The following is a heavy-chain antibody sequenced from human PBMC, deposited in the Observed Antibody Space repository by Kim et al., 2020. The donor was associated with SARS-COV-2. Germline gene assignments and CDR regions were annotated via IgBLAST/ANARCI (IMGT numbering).Heavy chain of an antibody. J-gene: IGHJ3*02. CDR3: AKAGPINGAFDI. CDR2: ISYDGSNK. CDR1: GFTFSSYG. Sequence: GGSLRLSCAASGFTFSSYGMHWVRQAPGKGLEWVAVISYDGSNKYYADSVKGRFTISRDNSKNTLYLQMNSLRVEDTAVYYCAKAGPINGAFDIWGQGAIVTVSS. V-gene: IGHV3-30*18. D-gene: IGHD2-8*01.